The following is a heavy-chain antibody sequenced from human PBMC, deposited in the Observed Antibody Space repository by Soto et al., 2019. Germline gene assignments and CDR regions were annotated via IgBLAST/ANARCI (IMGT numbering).Heavy chain of an antibody. Sequence: LSLTCAVSGGSISSGGYSWSWIRQPPGKGLGWIGYIYHSGSTYYNPSLKSRVTISVDRSKNQFSLKLSSVTAADTAVYYCARAMVRGVMPRYYYGMDVWGQGTTVTVSS. V-gene: IGHV4-30-2*01. CDR2: IYHSGST. J-gene: IGHJ6*02. D-gene: IGHD3-10*01. CDR1: GGSISSGGYS. CDR3: ARAMVRGVMPRYYYGMDV.